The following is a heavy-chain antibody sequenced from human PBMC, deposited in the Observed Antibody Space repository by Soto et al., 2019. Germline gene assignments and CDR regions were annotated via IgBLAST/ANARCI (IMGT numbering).Heavy chain of an antibody. J-gene: IGHJ4*02. V-gene: IGHV4-31*03. CDR1: GGSISSGGYY. D-gene: IGHD5-12*01. CDR3: ARDLGPKRWLQYFDY. CDR2: IYYSGST. Sequence: SETLSLTCTVSGGSISSGGYYWSWIRQHPGKGLEGSGYIYYSGSTYYNPSLKSRVTISVDTSKNQFSLKLSSVTAADTAVYYCARDLGPKRWLQYFDYWGQGTLVTVSS.